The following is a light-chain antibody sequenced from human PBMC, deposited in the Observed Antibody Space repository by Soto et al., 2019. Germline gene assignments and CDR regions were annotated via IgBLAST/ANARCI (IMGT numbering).Light chain of an antibody. CDR2: YAS. J-gene: IGKJ4*01. CDR1: QTVSRY. CDR3: QQRSTWPLFT. V-gene: IGKV3-11*01. Sequence: VLTQSPATLSLSPGERATLSCRASQTVSRYLAWYQQKPGQAPRLLIYYASNRATGITARFSGSGSGTDYTITISSLEPEDFAVYYCQQRSTWPLFTFGGGTKVEI.